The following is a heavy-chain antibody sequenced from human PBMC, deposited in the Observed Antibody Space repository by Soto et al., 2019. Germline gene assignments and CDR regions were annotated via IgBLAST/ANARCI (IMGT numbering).Heavy chain of an antibody. Sequence: QVQLVESGGSVVQPGTSLRLSCAASGFSFSTYAIHWVRQAPGKGPEWLAVIANDGSRKYYRDSVRGRFTISRDNSKNTLYLQMDSLRPEDTAVYYCARELEPRQHLDYWGQGTLVTVSS. CDR2: IANDGSRK. D-gene: IGHD1-1*01. V-gene: IGHV3-30-3*01. CDR3: ARELEPRQHLDY. J-gene: IGHJ4*02. CDR1: GFSFSTYA.